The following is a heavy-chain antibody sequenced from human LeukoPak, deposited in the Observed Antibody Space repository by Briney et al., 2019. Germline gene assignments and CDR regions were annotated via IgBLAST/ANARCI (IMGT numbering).Heavy chain of an antibody. J-gene: IGHJ6*03. CDR1: GGSISSYY. CDR3: ARDRRDLGTRSLYYYYYMDV. CDR2: IYTSGST. D-gene: IGHD2-2*01. Sequence: PSETLSLTCTVSGGSISSYYWSWIRQPAGKGLEWIGRIYTSGSTNYNPSLKSRVTMSVDASKNQFSLKLSSVTAADTAVYYCARDRRDLGTRSLYYYYYMDVWGKGTTVTISS. V-gene: IGHV4-4*07.